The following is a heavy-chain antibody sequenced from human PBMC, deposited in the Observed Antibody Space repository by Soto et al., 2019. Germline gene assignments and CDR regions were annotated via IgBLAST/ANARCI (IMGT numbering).Heavy chain of an antibody. CDR3: ATTSGLAPGGSFDY. D-gene: IGHD6-13*01. CDR2: ISYDGSNK. V-gene: IGHV3-30-3*01. Sequence: PGGSLRLSCAASGFTFSSYAMHWVRQAPGKGLEWVAVISYDGSNKYYNLSLKSRVTISEDTSKTQLSLRLRAVTAADTADYYCATTSGLAPGGSFDYWGRGTLVTVSS. J-gene: IGHJ4*02. CDR1: GFTFSSYA.